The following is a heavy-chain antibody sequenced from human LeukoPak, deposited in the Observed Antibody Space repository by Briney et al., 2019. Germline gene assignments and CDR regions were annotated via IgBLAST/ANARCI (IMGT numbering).Heavy chain of an antibody. CDR1: GFTFSSYG. CDR2: ISYDGSNK. D-gene: IGHD6-19*01. V-gene: IGHV3-30*03. CDR3: ASAIAVAGTGFDY. J-gene: IGHJ4*02. Sequence: GGSLRLSCAASGFTFSSYGMRWVRQAPGKGLEWVAVISYDGSNKYYADSVKGRFTISRDNSKNTLYLQMNSLRAEDTAVYYCASAIAVAGTGFDYWGQGTLVTVSS.